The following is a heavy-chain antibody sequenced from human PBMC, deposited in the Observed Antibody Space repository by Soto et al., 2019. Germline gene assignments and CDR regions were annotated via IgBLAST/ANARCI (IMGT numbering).Heavy chain of an antibody. CDR2: INVGNGNT. CDR1: GYTFTSYA. CDR3: ARSVGAVLSDY. V-gene: IGHV1-3*01. D-gene: IGHD1-26*01. Sequence: QVQLVQSGAEVKKPGASVKVSCEASGYTFTSYAIHWVRQAPGQRLEWMGWINVGNGNTKYSQKFQGRVTITRDTSASTAYMELSSLRSEDTAVYYCARSVGAVLSDYWGQGTLVTVSS. J-gene: IGHJ4*02.